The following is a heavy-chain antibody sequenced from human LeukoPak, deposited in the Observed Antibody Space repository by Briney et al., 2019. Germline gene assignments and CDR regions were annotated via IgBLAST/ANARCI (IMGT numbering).Heavy chain of an antibody. Sequence: QSGGSLRLSCAASGFTFSDYAMHWVRQAPGKGLEWVAVLSYGGTNKYYADSVKGRFTISRDSSKNKMFMQMNSLRAEDTAVYHCARDRSGYANDAFDFWGQGTMVTVSS. D-gene: IGHD3-3*01. CDR2: LSYGGTNK. CDR1: GFTFSDYA. J-gene: IGHJ3*01. CDR3: ARDRSGYANDAFDF. V-gene: IGHV3-30*04.